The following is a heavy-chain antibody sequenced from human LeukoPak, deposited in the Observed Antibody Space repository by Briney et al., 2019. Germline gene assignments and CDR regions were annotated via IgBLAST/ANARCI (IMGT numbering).Heavy chain of an antibody. CDR1: GGSISSYY. J-gene: IGHJ4*02. CDR2: IYTSGST. CDR3: XXMGYSYAIDY. V-gene: IGHV4-4*07. Sequence: SETLSLTCTVSGGSISSYYWSWIRQPAGKGLEWIGRIYTSGSTNYNPSLKSRVTMSVDTSKNQFSLKLSSVTAADTAVYYCXXMGYSYAIDYWGQGTLVTVSS. D-gene: IGHD5-18*01.